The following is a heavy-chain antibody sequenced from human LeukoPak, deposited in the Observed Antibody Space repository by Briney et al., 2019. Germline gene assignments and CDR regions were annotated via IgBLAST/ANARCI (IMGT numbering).Heavy chain of an antibody. Sequence: ASVKVSCKASVYTFTGYYMHWVRQARGQGLDWMGWINPNSGGTNYAQKFQGRVIMTRDTSISTGYSGLLMRRSDDTDVYYCGSEPGVDAFDIWGQGTMVTVSS. V-gene: IGHV1-2*02. CDR3: GSEPGVDAFDI. J-gene: IGHJ3*02. CDR2: INPNSGGT. CDR1: VYTFTGYY.